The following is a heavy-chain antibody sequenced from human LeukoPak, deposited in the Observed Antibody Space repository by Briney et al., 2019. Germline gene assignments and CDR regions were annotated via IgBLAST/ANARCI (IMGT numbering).Heavy chain of an antibody. V-gene: IGHV3-7*01. Sequence: GGSLRLSCAASGFTFSSYWMSWVRQAPGKGLEWVANIKQDGSEKYYVDSVKGRFTISRDNAKNSLYLQMNSLRAEDTAVYYCARGHFSRGIVVVIRSVWYFDYWGQGTLVTVSS. CDR3: ARGHFSRGIVVVIRSVWYFDY. CDR1: GFTFSSYW. D-gene: IGHD3-22*01. CDR2: IKQDGSEK. J-gene: IGHJ4*02.